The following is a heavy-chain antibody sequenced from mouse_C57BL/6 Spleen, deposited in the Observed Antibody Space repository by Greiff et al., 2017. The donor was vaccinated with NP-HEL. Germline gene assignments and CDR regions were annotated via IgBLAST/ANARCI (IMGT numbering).Heavy chain of an antibody. J-gene: IGHJ3*01. Sequence: EVQLQQSGPELVKPGASVKISCKASGYTFTDYYMNWVKQSHGKSLEWIGDINPNNGGTSYNQKFKGKATLTVDKSSSTAYMELRSLTSEDSAVYYCANYYGSSRFAYWGQGTLVTVSA. CDR2: INPNNGGT. D-gene: IGHD1-1*01. CDR3: ANYYGSSRFAY. V-gene: IGHV1-26*01. CDR1: GYTFTDYY.